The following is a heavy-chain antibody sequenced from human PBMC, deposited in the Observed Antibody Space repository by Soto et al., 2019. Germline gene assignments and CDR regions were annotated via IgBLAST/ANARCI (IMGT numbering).Heavy chain of an antibody. V-gene: IGHV3-23*01. CDR1: GFTFSSHA. D-gene: IGHD3-10*02. J-gene: IGHJ4*02. CDR3: AKDNDYCSDYVYY. CDR2: ISGSGGTT. Sequence: EVNLLESGGGLVQPGGSLRLSCVASGFTFSSHAMSWVRQAPGKGLEWLSTISGSGGTTYYIDSVKGRFTISRDNSDNTLYLQMNSLRAEDTAVYYCAKDNDYCSDYVYYWGQGTLVTVSS.